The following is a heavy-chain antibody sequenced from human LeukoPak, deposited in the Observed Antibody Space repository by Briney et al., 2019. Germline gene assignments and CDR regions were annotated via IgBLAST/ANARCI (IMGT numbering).Heavy chain of an antibody. V-gene: IGHV3-30*02. CDR1: GFTFSSYG. Sequence: GGSLRLSCAASGFTFSSYGMHWVRQAPGKGLEWVAFIRYDGSNKYYADSVKGRFTISRDNSKNTLYLQMNSLRAEDTAVYYCAKPLDCSSTSCYGYYYYYMDVWGKGTTVTVSS. J-gene: IGHJ6*03. CDR3: AKPLDCSSTSCYGYYYYYMDV. D-gene: IGHD2-2*01. CDR2: IRYDGSNK.